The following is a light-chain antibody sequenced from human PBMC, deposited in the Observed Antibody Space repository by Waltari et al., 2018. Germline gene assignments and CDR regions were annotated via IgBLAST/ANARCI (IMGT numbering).Light chain of an antibody. CDR1: QSISFY. CDR2: AAS. CDR3: QQSYSTPHT. Sequence: DIQMTQSPSSLSASVGDRVTITCQASQSISFYLNWYQQKPGKAPKLLIYAASSLQSGVPSRFSGSGSGTDFTLTISSLQPEDFATYSCQQSYSTPHTFGQGTKLEIK. V-gene: IGKV1-39*01. J-gene: IGKJ2*01.